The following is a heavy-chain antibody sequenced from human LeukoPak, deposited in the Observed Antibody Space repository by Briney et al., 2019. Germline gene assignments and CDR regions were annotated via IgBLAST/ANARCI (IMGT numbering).Heavy chain of an antibody. CDR3: ARDRDYGSGIFDY. D-gene: IGHD3-10*01. CDR2: INPNSGGT. V-gene: IGHV1-2*02. CDR1: GYTFTGYY. Sequence: EASVKVSCKASGYTFTGYYMHWVRQAPGQGLEWMGWINPNSGGTNYAQKFQGRVTMTRDTSISTAYMELSRLRSDDTAVYYCARDRDYGSGIFDYWGQGTLVTVSS. J-gene: IGHJ4*02.